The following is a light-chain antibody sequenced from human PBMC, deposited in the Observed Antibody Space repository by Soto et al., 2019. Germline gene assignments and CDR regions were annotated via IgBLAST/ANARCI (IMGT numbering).Light chain of an antibody. J-gene: IGKJ5*01. Sequence: EVLMPHFPATLSLSPGEISTLSFIPGQNIISNLAWYQQKPGQSPRLLIYGAFTRATGIPARFSGSGSGTEFTLTISSLQSEDFEVYYCQQYNNWPITFGQGTRLEIK. CDR3: QQYNNWPIT. CDR2: GAF. CDR1: QNIISN. V-gene: IGKV3-15*01.